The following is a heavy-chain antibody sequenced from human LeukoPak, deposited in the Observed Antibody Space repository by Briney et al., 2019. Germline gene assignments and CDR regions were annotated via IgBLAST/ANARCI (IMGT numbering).Heavy chain of an antibody. D-gene: IGHD4-17*01. V-gene: IGHV5-51*01. CDR1: GYSFTSYW. CDR3: ARTHDYGDLYYFDY. J-gene: IGHJ4*02. CDR2: IYPGDSDT. Sequence: GESLKISCKGSGYSFTSYWIGWVRQMPGKGLEWMGIIYPGDSDTRYSPSFQGQVTISADTSISTAYMELSRLRSDDTAVYYCARTHDYGDLYYFDYWGQGTLVTVSS.